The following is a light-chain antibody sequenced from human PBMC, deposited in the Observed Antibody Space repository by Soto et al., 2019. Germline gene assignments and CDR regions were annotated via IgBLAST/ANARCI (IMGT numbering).Light chain of an antibody. Sequence: EIVLTQSPGTLSLSPGERATLSCRASQSVSSSYLAWYQQKPGQAPRLLIHGASSRATGIPDGFSGSGSGTDVTITINRLEPEDFAVYSCQQYGSSPYTFGQGTKLEIK. CDR2: GAS. CDR3: QQYGSSPYT. CDR1: QSVSSSY. J-gene: IGKJ2*01. V-gene: IGKV3-20*01.